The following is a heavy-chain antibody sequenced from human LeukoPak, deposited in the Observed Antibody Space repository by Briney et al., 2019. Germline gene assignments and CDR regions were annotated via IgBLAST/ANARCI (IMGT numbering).Heavy chain of an antibody. D-gene: IGHD2/OR15-2a*01. Sequence: SETLSLTCTVSGDSIRSYYWSWIRQPAGKGLEWIGRIYTRDNTNYNPSLKGRVTMALDTSKSQFSLTLTSVTAADTAVYYCARGGNRYFDYWSQGTLVTVSS. J-gene: IGHJ4*02. CDR2: IYTRDNT. V-gene: IGHV4-4*07. CDR3: ARGGNRYFDY. CDR1: GDSIRSYY.